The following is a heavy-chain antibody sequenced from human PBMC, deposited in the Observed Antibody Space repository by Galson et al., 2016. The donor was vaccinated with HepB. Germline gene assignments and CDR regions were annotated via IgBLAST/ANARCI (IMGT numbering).Heavy chain of an antibody. CDR3: VRDHSVVPATAYNWFDP. CDR1: GFAFSGHW. D-gene: IGHD2-21*02. V-gene: IGHV3-74*01. Sequence: SLRLSCAASGFAFSGHWMHWVRQAPGKGLMWVARINRDGTISNYADSVKGRFTISRDNAKNTQYLEMNSLRAEDTAVYNCVRDHSVVPATAYNWFDPWGQGTLVTVSS. J-gene: IGHJ5*02. CDR2: INRDGTIS.